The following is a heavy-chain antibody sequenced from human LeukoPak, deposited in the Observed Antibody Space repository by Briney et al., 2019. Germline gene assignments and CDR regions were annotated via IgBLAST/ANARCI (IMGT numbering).Heavy chain of an antibody. V-gene: IGHV5-51*01. J-gene: IGHJ6*02. D-gene: IGHD3-22*01. Sequence: GESLKISCKGSGYSFTSYWIGWVRQMPGEGLEWMGIIYPGDSDTRYSPSFQGQVTISADKSISTAYLQWSSLKASDTAMYYCARHGISSGYCRYYYYGMDVWGQGTTVTVSS. CDR3: ARHGISSGYCRYYYYGMDV. CDR2: IYPGDSDT. CDR1: GYSFTSYW.